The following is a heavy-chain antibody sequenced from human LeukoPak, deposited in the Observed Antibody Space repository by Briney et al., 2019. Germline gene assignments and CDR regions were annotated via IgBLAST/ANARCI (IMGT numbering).Heavy chain of an antibody. D-gene: IGHD2-15*01. CDR3: ARVSYCSGGSCPNYYYYMDV. V-gene: IGHV4-61*05. Sequence: SETLSLTCTVSGGSISSSSYYWGWIRQPPGKGLEWIGYIYYSGSTNYNPSLKSRVTISVDTSKNQFSLKLSSVTAADTAVYYCARVSYCSGGSCPNYYYYMDVWGKGTTVTISS. CDR1: GGSISSSSYY. J-gene: IGHJ6*03. CDR2: IYYSGST.